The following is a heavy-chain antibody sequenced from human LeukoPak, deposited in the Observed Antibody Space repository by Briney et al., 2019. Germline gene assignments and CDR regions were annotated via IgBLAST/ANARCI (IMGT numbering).Heavy chain of an antibody. Sequence: ASVKVSCKASGYIFTSYGFSWVRQAPGQGLEWMGWISVYNSNTNYVQKLQGRVTMTTDTSTSTVYMELRSLRSDDTALYYCARGKDSSSWYDYWGQGTLVTVSS. J-gene: IGHJ4*02. CDR1: GYIFTSYG. CDR3: ARGKDSSSWYDY. V-gene: IGHV1-18*01. CDR2: ISVYNSNT. D-gene: IGHD6-13*01.